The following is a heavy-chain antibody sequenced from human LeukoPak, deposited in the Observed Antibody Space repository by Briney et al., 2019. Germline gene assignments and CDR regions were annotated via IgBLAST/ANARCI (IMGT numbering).Heavy chain of an antibody. CDR1: GFTFSRFP. D-gene: IGHD1-26*01. CDR2: ISDSGSYL. Sequence: PGGSLRLSCTASGFTFSRFPMNWVRQAPGKGLEWVAFISDSGSYLYYPDSLKGRFTISRDNANNSLFLQMSGLRVEDTAMYYCARGPKWSDPTWFDSWGQGILVTVSS. V-gene: IGHV3-21*01. J-gene: IGHJ5*01. CDR3: ARGPKWSDPTWFDS.